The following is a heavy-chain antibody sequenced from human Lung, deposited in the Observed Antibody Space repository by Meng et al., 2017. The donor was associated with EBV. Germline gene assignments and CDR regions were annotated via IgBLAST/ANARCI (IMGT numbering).Heavy chain of an antibody. Sequence: QTQLVQSGAGVKKPGASVRVSCKASGYTFTHHGISWIRQAPGQGLEWMGWISCYNGDTNYAQKLQGRVTMTTDTSTNTAYMDLRGLRSDDTAVYYCARDPSNTSGRYAYFDYWGQGTLVTVSS. CDR2: ISCYNGDT. D-gene: IGHD6-19*01. CDR3: ARDPSNTSGRYAYFDY. V-gene: IGHV1-18*01. J-gene: IGHJ4*02. CDR1: GYTFTHHG.